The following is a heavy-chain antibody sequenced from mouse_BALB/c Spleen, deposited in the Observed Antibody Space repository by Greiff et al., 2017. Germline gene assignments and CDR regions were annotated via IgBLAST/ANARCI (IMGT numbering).Heavy chain of an antibody. CDR3: ARGTTVVARDY. V-gene: IGHV14-3*02. Sequence: VQLKQSGAELVKPGASVKLSCTASGFNIKDTYMHWVKQRPEQGLEWIGRIDPANGNTKYDPKFQGKATITADTSSNTAYLQLSSLTSEDTAVYYCARGTTVVARDYWGQGTTLTVSS. CDR1: GFNIKDTY. D-gene: IGHD1-1*01. J-gene: IGHJ2*01. CDR2: IDPANGNT.